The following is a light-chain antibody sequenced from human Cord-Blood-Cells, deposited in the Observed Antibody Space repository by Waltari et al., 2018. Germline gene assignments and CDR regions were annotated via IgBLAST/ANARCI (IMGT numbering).Light chain of an antibody. V-gene: IGKV2-28*01. CDR3: MQALQTPRT. CDR1: HRLPHSNGYNY. Sequence: DIVMTQSPLSLPVTPGEPASISCRSSHRLPHSNGYNYLDWYLQTPEQSPQLLIYLGSSRASGVPDRFSGSASGTDSILKISRVEADDVGVYCYMQALQTPRTFGQGTKLEIK. CDR2: LGS. J-gene: IGKJ2*01.